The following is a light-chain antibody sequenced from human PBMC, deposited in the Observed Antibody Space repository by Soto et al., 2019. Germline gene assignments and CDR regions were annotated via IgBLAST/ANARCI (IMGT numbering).Light chain of an antibody. Sequence: QSVLTQPASVSGSPGQSITISCTGTSSDVGSYNYVSWYQRHPGKAPKLMIFDVSNRPSGVSNRFSGSKSANTASLTISGLQAEDEADYFCSSYTSSTTPYVFGTGTKVTVL. CDR1: SSDVGSYNY. CDR3: SSYTSSTTPYV. CDR2: DVS. J-gene: IGLJ1*01. V-gene: IGLV2-14*03.